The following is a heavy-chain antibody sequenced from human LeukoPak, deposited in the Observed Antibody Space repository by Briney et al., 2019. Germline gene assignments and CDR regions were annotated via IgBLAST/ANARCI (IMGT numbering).Heavy chain of an antibody. CDR3: ARGISSGWSYYFDY. CDR2: IYYSGGT. Sequence: SETLSLTCTVSGGSISSYYWSWIRQPPGKGLEWIGYIYYSGGTYYNPSLKSRVTVSVDTSKNQFSLKLRSVTAADTAVYYCARGISSGWSYYFDYWGQGTLVTVSS. V-gene: IGHV4-59*01. CDR1: GGSISSYY. D-gene: IGHD6-19*01. J-gene: IGHJ4*02.